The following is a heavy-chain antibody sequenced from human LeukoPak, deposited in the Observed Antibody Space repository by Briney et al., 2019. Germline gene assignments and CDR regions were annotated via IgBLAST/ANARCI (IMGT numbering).Heavy chain of an antibody. V-gene: IGHV3-30*02. Sequence: PGGSLRLSCAASGFTFSSYGMHWVRQAPGKGLEWVAFIRYDGSNKYYADSVKGRFTISRDNSKNTLYLQMNSLRAEDTAVYYCAKDQGREWELPMHAFDIWGQGTMVTVSS. CDR2: IRYDGSNK. CDR3: AKDQGREWELPMHAFDI. CDR1: GFTFSSYG. J-gene: IGHJ3*02. D-gene: IGHD1-26*01.